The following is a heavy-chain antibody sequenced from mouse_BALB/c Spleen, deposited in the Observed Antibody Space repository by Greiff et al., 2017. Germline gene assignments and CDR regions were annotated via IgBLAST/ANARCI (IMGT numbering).Heavy chain of an antibody. D-gene: IGHD2-2*01. V-gene: IGHV1-80*01. Sequence: QVQLQQSGAELVRPGSSVKISCKASGYAFSSYWMNWVKQRPGQGLEWIGQIYPGDGDTNYNGKFKGKATLTADKSSSTAYMQLSSLTSEDSAVYFCARRGLVYAMDYWGQGTSVTVSS. CDR1: GYAFSSYW. CDR2: IYPGDGDT. CDR3: ARRGLVYAMDY. J-gene: IGHJ4*01.